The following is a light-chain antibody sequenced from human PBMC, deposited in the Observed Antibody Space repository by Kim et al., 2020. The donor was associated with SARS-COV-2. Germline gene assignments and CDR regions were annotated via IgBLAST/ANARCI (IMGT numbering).Light chain of an antibody. Sequence: GAVILSCASSTGPVTSGHSPYWLQQMTGQAPRTLIYDTNKKHPWTPARFSGSRVLGGKAALIISGARPEDEADYYCLLSYSGGREAFGGGTHLTVL. CDR2: DTN. J-gene: IGLJ3*02. CDR1: TGPVTSGHS. CDR3: LLSYSGGREA. V-gene: IGLV7-46*01.